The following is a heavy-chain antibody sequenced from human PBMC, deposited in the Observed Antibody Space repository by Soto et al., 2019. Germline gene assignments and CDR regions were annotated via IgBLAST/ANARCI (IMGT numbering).Heavy chain of an antibody. D-gene: IGHD2-21*02. J-gene: IGHJ4*02. Sequence: QVQLVESGGGVVQPGRSLRLSCAASGFTFSSYAMHWVRQAPGKGLEWVAVISYDGSNKYYADSVKGRFTISRDNSKNTLYPQKTGLRSDDTAVYYWARDPVAYCGGDCRTFDYWGQGTLVTVSS. V-gene: IGHV3-30-3*01. CDR1: GFTFSSYA. CDR3: ARDPVAYCGGDCRTFDY. CDR2: ISYDGSNK.